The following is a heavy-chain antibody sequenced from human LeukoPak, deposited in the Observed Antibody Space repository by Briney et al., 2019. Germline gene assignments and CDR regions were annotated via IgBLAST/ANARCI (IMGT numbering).Heavy chain of an antibody. D-gene: IGHD5-12*01. Sequence: SETLSLTCAVSGASTSSSYWSWIRQPPGKGLEYIGYIQHSDINYNPSLKSRVTMTLDTSKNQFSLKLTSVTAADTAIYYCTKVLRGYSGYGDWGQGTLVTVSS. CDR1: GASTSSSY. J-gene: IGHJ4*02. CDR2: IQHSDI. V-gene: IGHV4-59*01. CDR3: TKVLRGYSGYGD.